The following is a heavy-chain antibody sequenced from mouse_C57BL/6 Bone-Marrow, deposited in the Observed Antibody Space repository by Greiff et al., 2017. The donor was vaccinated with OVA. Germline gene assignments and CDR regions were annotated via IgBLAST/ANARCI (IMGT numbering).Heavy chain of an antibody. D-gene: IGHD1-1*01. Sequence: EVHLVESGGGLVQPGGSLKLSCAASGFTFSDYYMYWVRQTPEKRLEWVAYISTGGGSTYYPDTVKGRFTISRDNAKNTLYLQMSRLKSEDTAMYYCARLGYYYGSSPYRYFDVWGTGTTVTVSA. CDR1: GFTFSDYY. V-gene: IGHV5-12*01. CDR3: ARLGYYYGSSPYRYFDV. CDR2: ISTGGGST. J-gene: IGHJ1*03.